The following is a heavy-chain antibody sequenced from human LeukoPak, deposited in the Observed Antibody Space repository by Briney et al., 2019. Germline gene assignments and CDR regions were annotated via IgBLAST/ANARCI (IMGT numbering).Heavy chain of an antibody. Sequence: GGSLRLSCAASGFTFSSYSMNWVRQAPGKGLEWVSSISSSSSYIYYADSVKGRFTISRDNAKNSLYLQINSLRAEDTAVYYCARELDYYDSSGYGILFDYWGQGTLVTVSS. CDR1: GFTFSSYS. D-gene: IGHD3-22*01. CDR2: ISSSSSYI. J-gene: IGHJ4*02. V-gene: IGHV3-21*01. CDR3: ARELDYYDSSGYGILFDY.